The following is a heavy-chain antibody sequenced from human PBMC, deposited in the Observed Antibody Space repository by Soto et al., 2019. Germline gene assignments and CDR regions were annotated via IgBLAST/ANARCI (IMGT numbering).Heavy chain of an antibody. J-gene: IGHJ4*02. CDR3: ARAEPHDTN. V-gene: IGHV3-48*01. Sequence: EVQLAESGGGLVQPGGSLRLSCAASGFPFMTYDMNWVRQAPGKGLEWVSYISSTGSTVYFSDSVKGRFTISRDNAKNSLYLQMNSLRAEDTAVYYCARAEPHDTNWGQGTLVTVSS. D-gene: IGHD3-9*01. CDR1: GFPFMTYD. CDR2: ISSTGSTV.